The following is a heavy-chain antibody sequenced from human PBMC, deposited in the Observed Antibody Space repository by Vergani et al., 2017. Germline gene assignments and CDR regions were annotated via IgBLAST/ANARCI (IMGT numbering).Heavy chain of an antibody. Sequence: QVQLQESGPGLVQPSQTLSLTCTVSGGSISSGGYYWSWIRQHPGKGLEWVGYIYYSGSTYYNPSLKSRVTISVDTSKNQFSLRLSSVTAADTAVYYCASSVCSGGSCYLCFDYWGQGTLVTVSS. CDR2: IYYSGST. D-gene: IGHD2-15*01. CDR3: ASSVCSGGSCYLCFDY. J-gene: IGHJ4*02. CDR1: GGSISSGGYY. V-gene: IGHV4-31*03.